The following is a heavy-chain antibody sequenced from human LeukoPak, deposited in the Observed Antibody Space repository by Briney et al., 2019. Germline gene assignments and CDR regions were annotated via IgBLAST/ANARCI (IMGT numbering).Heavy chain of an antibody. V-gene: IGHV3-66*01. CDR3: ARASGNSYGLDY. J-gene: IGHJ4*02. CDR2: IYSGGST. Sequence: GGSLRLSCAASGFTVSSNYMSGVRQAPGKGLEWVAVIYSGGSTYYADSVKGRFTISRDNSKNTLYLQMNSLRAEDTAVYYCARASGNSYGLDYWGQGTLVTVSS. D-gene: IGHD5-18*01. CDR1: GFTVSSNY.